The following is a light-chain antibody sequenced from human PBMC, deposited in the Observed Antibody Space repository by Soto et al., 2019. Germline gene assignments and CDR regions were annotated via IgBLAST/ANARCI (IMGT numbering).Light chain of an antibody. V-gene: IGLV2-14*03. CDR3: GSYTTSSNV. CDR2: DVS. Sequence: QSALAQPASVSGSPGLSITISCTGTSSDVGAYNFVSWYQQHPDKAPKLMIFDVSNRPSGVSNRFSGSKSGNTASLTISGLQSEDEAEYYCGSYTTSSNVFGTGTKVTV. J-gene: IGLJ1*01. CDR1: SSDVGAYNF.